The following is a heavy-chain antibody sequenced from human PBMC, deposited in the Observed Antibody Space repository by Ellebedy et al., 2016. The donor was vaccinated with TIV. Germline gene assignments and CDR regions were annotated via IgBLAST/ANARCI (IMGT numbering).Heavy chain of an antibody. V-gene: IGHV4-59*01. D-gene: IGHD2-15*01. CDR2: IYYSWTT. Sequence: MPSETLSLTCTVSGGSISSYYWSWIRQPPGKGLEWSGYIYYSWTTNYNPSLKSRVTISVDTSKNQFSLKLSSVTAADTAVYYCARALGYCSGGSCYEVRLDYWGQGTLVTVSS. J-gene: IGHJ4*02. CDR3: ARALGYCSGGSCYEVRLDY. CDR1: GGSISSYY.